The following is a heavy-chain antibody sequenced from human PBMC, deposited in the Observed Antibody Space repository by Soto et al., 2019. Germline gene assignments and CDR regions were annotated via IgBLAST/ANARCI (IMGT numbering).Heavy chain of an antibody. D-gene: IGHD4-4*01. J-gene: IGHJ5*02. V-gene: IGHV4-31*03. CDR3: AKDPSPQPIPAVTPGWFDP. Sequence: SETLSLTCTVSGDSIRYGGYYWAWIRQRPGKGLEWMGYIYFTGKTNYNPSLENRLTMSVDMSRRQLYLRLTSVTAADTAVYFCAKDPSPQPIPAVTPGWFDPWGQGISVTVSS. CDR1: GDSIRYGGYY. CDR2: IYFTGKT.